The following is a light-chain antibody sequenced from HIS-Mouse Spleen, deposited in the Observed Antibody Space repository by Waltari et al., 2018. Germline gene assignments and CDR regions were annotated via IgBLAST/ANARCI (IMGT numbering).Light chain of an antibody. CDR3: QSADSSGTYVV. CDR2: KDS. V-gene: IGLV3-25*03. CDR1: ALPKQY. J-gene: IGLJ2*01. Sequence: SYELTQPPSVSVSPGQTARITCPGDALPKQYAYWYQQKPGQAPVLVIYKDSERPSGIPERFSGSSSGTTFTLTISGVQAEDEADYYCQSADSSGTYVVFGGGTKLTVL.